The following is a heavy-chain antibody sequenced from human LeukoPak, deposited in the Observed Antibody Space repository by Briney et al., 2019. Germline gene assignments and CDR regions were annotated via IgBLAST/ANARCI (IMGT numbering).Heavy chain of an antibody. CDR3: ARRGMTIVMPLGY. J-gene: IGHJ4*02. D-gene: IGHD4-11*01. Sequence: SETLSLTCAVYGGSFSGYYWSWIRQPPGKGLEWIGEINHSGSTNYNPSLKSRVTISVDTSKNQFSLKLSSVTAADTAVYYCARRGMTIVMPLGYWGQGTLVTVSS. V-gene: IGHV4-34*01. CDR1: GGSFSGYY. CDR2: INHSGST.